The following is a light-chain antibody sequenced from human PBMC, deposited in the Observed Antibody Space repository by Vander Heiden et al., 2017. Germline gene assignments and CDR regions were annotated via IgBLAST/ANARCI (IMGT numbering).Light chain of an antibody. J-gene: IGKJ2*01. CDR3: QQYNNYPYT. CDR2: KAS. V-gene: IGKV1-5*03. CDR1: QSINTW. Sequence: DIQMTQSPSTLSASPGDRVIITCRASQSINTWLAWYQQKPGKAPNLLIYKASSLESGVPSRFSGRGSGTDFTLTISSLQPEDFATYYCQQYNNYPYTFGQGTKLEIK.